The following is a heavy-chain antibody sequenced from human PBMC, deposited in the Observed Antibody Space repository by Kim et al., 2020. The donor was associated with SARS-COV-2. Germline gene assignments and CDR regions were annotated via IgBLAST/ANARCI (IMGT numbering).Heavy chain of an antibody. CDR2: IYSGGST. Sequence: GGSLRLSCEASGFTVRGKYMSWVRQAPGKGLEWVSGIYSGGSTYCADSVKGRFTISRDNSKNTLYPQMNSLMAEDTAVDYCTREYLEVWRDGSMGNDFD. J-gene: IGHJ4*01. CDR3: TREYLEVWRDGSMGNDFD. V-gene: IGHV3-66*01. D-gene: IGHD1-1*01. CDR1: GFTVRGKY.